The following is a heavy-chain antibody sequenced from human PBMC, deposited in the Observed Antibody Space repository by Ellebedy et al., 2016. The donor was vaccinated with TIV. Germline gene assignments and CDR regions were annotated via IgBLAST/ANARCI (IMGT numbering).Heavy chain of an antibody. CDR1: GFSLSNIIMG. D-gene: IGHD2-21*02. V-gene: IGHV2-26*01. Sequence: SGPTLVKPTATLTLTCTVSGFSLSNIIMGVSWFRPPPGKALEWLAHIFPNDTASYTTSLKRRLTISKDTAKSQVVLTMSNRDPVDAATYYCARTLRYCGGDCSFLFDFWGQGTLVTVSS. CDR3: ARTLRYCGGDCSFLFDF. CDR2: IFPNDTA. J-gene: IGHJ4*02.